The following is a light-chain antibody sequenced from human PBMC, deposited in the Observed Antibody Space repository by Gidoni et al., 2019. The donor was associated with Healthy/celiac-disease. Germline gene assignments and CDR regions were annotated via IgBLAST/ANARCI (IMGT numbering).Light chain of an antibody. CDR1: SNNVGNQG. CDR2: RNN. Sequence: QAGLTQPPSVSTGLRQTATLTCPGNSNNVGNQGAAWLQQHQGHPPKLLSYRNNNRPSGISERFSASRSGNTASLTITGLQPEDEADYYCSAWDSSLSAWVFGGGTKLTVL. CDR3: SAWDSSLSAWV. J-gene: IGLJ3*02. V-gene: IGLV10-54*04.